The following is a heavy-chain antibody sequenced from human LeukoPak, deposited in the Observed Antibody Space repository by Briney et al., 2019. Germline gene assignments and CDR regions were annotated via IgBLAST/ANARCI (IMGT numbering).Heavy chain of an antibody. J-gene: IGHJ1*01. CDR1: GFTFSSYW. CDR3: ARGAGTIFGVVGAEYFQH. Sequence: QPGGSLRLSCAASGFTFSSYWMSWVRQAPGKGLEWVANIKQDGSEKCYVDSVKGRFTISRDNAKNSLYLQMNSLRAEDTAVYYCARGAGTIFGVVGAEYFQHWGQGTLVTVSS. V-gene: IGHV3-7*01. D-gene: IGHD3-3*01. CDR2: IKQDGSEK.